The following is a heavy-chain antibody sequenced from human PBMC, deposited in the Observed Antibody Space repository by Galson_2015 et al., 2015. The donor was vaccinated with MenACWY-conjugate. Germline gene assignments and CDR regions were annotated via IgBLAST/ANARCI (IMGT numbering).Heavy chain of an antibody. CDR2: MSYSGSS. CDR3: ARRRPRDIGGGFDI. D-gene: IGHD2-15*01. V-gene: IGHV4-39*01. J-gene: IGHJ3*02. Sequence: LSLTCTISGDSISSSTDNYWGWIRQSPGKGLEWIGTMSYSGSSYFNPSLKSRVSISGDTSRNQFSLNLSRVTAADTAVYHCARRRPRDIGGGFDIWGQGTMVVVSS. CDR1: GDSISSSTDNY.